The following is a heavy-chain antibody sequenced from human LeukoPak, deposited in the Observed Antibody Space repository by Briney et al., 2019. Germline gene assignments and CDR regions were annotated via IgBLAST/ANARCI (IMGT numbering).Heavy chain of an antibody. CDR2: IKHDGSEQ. V-gene: IGHV3-7*01. Sequence: GGSLRLSCAASGFIFTSNRMNWVRQAPGKGLEWVANIKHDGSEQIYVDSVKGRFTISRDNAKDSVYLQMNSLRAEDTAVYYCTRGLGEHGGVSDRWGQGTLVTVS. D-gene: IGHD3-16*01. CDR1: GFIFTSNR. CDR3: TRGLGEHGGVSDR. J-gene: IGHJ5*02.